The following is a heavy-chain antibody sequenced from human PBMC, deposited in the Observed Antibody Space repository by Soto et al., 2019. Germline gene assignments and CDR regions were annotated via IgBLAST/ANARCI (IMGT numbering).Heavy chain of an antibody. Sequence: PGGSLRLSCAASGFTFSDYYMSWIRQAPGKGLEWVSYISSSGSTIYYADSVKGRFTISRDNAKNSLYLQMNSLRAEDTAVYYCAREQYNRITIFGVVIIGYYYYYGMDVWGQGTTVTVSS. CDR3: AREQYNRITIFGVVIIGYYYYYGMDV. CDR1: GFTFSDYY. J-gene: IGHJ6*02. CDR2: ISSSGSTI. V-gene: IGHV3-11*01. D-gene: IGHD3-3*01.